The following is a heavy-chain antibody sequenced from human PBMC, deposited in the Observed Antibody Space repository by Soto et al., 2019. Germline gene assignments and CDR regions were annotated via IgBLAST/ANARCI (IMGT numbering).Heavy chain of an antibody. CDR1: GFTFSSYG. V-gene: IGHV4-59*04. Sequence: GSLRLSCAASGFTFSSYGMHWVRQAPGKGLEWIGAILYSGDTYYSESLKSRVTMSVDTAKNQFSLKLNSVTAADTALYYCARQGRDTKVVVLRHYATGFWGQGTGVTDS. D-gene: IGHD2-2*01. J-gene: IGHJ6*02. CDR2: ILYSGDT. CDR3: ARQGRDTKVVVLRHYATGF.